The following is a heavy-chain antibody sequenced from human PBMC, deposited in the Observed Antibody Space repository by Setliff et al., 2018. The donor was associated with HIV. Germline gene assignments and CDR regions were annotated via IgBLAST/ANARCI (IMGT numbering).Heavy chain of an antibody. J-gene: IGHJ4*02. Sequence: PGGSLRLSCAASGFTFSYAWMNWVRQAPGKGLEWVSGISGSGGSTYYAGSVKGRSTISRDVSNNTLYFQMNSLRAEDTAIYFCAKNDDILTGFANWGQGTLVTVSS. CDR3: AKNDDILTGFAN. V-gene: IGHV3-23*01. D-gene: IGHD3-9*01. CDR1: GFTFSYA. CDR2: ISGSGGST.